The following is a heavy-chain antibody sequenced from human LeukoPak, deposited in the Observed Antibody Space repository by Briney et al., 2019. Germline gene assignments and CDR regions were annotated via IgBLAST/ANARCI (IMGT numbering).Heavy chain of an antibody. CDR2: ISGSSGYT. CDR1: GFTFSDYY. D-gene: IGHD6-6*01. CDR3: ASFSSSSRPGVDY. V-gene: IGHV3-11*06. Sequence: GGSLRLSCAASGFTFSDYYVSWIRQAPGRGLEYVSYISGSSGYTNYADSMKGRFTISRDNAKNSLYLQMNSLRAEYTALYYCASFSSSSRPGVDYWGQGTLVTVSS. J-gene: IGHJ4*02.